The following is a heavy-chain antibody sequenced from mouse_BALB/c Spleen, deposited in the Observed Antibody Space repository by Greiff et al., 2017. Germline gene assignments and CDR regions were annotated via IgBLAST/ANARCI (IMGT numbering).Heavy chain of an antibody. CDR2: ISYDGSN. CDR3: ARDTYYDYDGFAY. V-gene: IGHV3-6*02. Sequence: EVKLMESGPGLVKPSQSPSLTCSVTGYSITSGYYWNWIRQFPGNKLEWMGYISYDGSNNYNPSLKNRISITRDTSKNQFFLKLNSVTTEDTATYYCARDTYYDYDGFAYWGQGTLVTVSA. J-gene: IGHJ3*01. CDR1: GYSITSGYY. D-gene: IGHD2-4*01.